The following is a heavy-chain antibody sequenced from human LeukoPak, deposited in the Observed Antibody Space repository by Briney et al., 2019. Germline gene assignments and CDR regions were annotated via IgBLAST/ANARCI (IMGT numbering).Heavy chain of an antibody. Sequence: ASVKVSCKASGYTFTGYYMHWVRQAPGQGLEWMGRINPNSGGTNYAQKFPGRVTMTRDTSISTAYMELSRLRSDDTAVYYCARGSGELGIYYYGMDVWGQGTTVTVSS. V-gene: IGHV1-2*06. CDR2: INPNSGGT. CDR3: ARGSGELGIYYYGMDV. D-gene: IGHD7-27*01. J-gene: IGHJ6*02. CDR1: GYTFTGYY.